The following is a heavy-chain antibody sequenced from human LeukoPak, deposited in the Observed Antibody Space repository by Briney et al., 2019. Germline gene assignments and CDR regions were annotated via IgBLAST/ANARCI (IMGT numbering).Heavy chain of an antibody. CDR1: GGSISSSSYY. V-gene: IGHV4-39*07. CDR3: ARDLWAPGGYYYYGMDV. J-gene: IGHJ6*02. D-gene: IGHD2-8*02. CDR2: IYYSGST. Sequence: SETLSLTCTVSGGSISSSSYYWGWIRQPPGKGLEWIGSIYYSGSTYYNPFLKSRVTISVDTSKNQFSLKLSSVTAADTAVYYRARDLWAPGGYYYYGMDVWGQGTTVTVSS.